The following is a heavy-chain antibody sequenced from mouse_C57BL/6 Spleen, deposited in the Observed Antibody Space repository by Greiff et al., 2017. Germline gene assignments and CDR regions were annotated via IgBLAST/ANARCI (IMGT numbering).Heavy chain of an antibody. D-gene: IGHD2-1*01. J-gene: IGHJ4*01. CDR3: ARLGYGNSYAMDY. V-gene: IGHV1-59*01. CDR2: IDPSDSYT. CDR1: GYTFTSYW. Sequence: QVQLQQPGAELVRPGTSVKLSCKASGYTFTSYWMHWVKQRPGQGLEWIGVIDPSDSYTNYNQKFKGKATLTVDTSSSTAYMQLSSLTSEDSAVYYCARLGYGNSYAMDYWGQGTSVTVSS.